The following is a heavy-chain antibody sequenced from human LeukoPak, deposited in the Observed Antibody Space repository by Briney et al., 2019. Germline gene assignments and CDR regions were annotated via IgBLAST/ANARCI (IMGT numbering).Heavy chain of an antibody. CDR1: GFTFSSYW. CDR3: ASRIAVAGTASDY. Sequence: GSLRLSCAASGFTFSSYWMSWVRQPPGKGLEWIGSIYYSGSTYYNPSLKSRVTISVDTSKNQFSLKLSSVTAADTAVYYCASRIAVAGTASDYWGQGTLVTVSS. D-gene: IGHD6-19*01. J-gene: IGHJ4*02. V-gene: IGHV4-39*01. CDR2: IYYSGST.